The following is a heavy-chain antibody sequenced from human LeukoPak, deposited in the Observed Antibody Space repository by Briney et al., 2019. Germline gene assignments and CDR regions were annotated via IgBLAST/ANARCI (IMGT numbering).Heavy chain of an antibody. CDR3: ARVPTGLVFHY. CDR2: IYTSGST. Sequence: PSETXSLTCTVSGVSISSYYWSWVRQPAGKGLEWVGRIYTSGSTNYNPSLKSGVNISVDKSKNQFSLKLSSVPAADTAVYYCARVPTGLVFHYWGQGTLVTVSS. D-gene: IGHD1-14*01. V-gene: IGHV4-4*07. CDR1: GVSISSYY. J-gene: IGHJ4*02.